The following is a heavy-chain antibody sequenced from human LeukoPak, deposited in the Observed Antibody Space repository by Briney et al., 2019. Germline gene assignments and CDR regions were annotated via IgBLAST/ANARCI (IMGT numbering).Heavy chain of an antibody. Sequence: PGGSLRLSCAASGFTFNNYGMHWVRQAPGKGLEWVAVIWYDGTNNDYADSVKGRFAISRDNSKNTLYLQMNGLRAEDTAVYYCARLGPYCSSTSCYYIDFWGQGTLVTVSS. CDR1: GFTFNNYG. D-gene: IGHD2-2*01. CDR3: ARLGPYCSSTSCYYIDF. V-gene: IGHV3-33*01. CDR2: IWYDGTNN. J-gene: IGHJ4*02.